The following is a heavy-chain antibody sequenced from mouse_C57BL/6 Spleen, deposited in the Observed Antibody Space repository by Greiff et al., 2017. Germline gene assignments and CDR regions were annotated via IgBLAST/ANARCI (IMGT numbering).Heavy chain of an antibody. Sequence: QVQLQQPGAELVKPGASVKLSCKASGYTFTSHWMQWVKQRPGQGLEWIGEIDPSDSYTNYNQKFKGKATLTVDTSSSTAYMQLSSLTSEKSAVYYGAKGGLDSAGYVGYWGQGTTLTVSS. CDR3: AKGGLDSAGYVGY. CDR2: IDPSDSYT. J-gene: IGHJ2*01. V-gene: IGHV1-50*01. CDR1: GYTFTSHW. D-gene: IGHD3-2*02.